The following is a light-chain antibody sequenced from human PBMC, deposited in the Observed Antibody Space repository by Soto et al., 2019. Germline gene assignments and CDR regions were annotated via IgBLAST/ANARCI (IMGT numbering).Light chain of an antibody. J-gene: IGKJ4*01. CDR1: QSVSSY. CDR2: DAS. CDR3: QQYDDLPST. V-gene: IGKV3-11*01. Sequence: EIVLTQSPATLSLSPGERATLSCRASQSVSSYLAWYQQKPGQAPRLLIYDASNRATGIPARFSGSGSGTDFTLTISSLEPEDFATYYCQQYDDLPSTFGGGTKVEV.